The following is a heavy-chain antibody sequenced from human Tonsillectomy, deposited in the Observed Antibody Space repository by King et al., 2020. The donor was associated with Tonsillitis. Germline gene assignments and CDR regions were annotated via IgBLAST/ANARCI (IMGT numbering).Heavy chain of an antibody. CDR3: ALNFYGSGSYSKASDY. CDR2: IYYSGST. J-gene: IGHJ4*02. D-gene: IGHD3-10*01. V-gene: IGHV4-39*01. Sequence: LQLQESGPGLVKPSETLSLTCTVSGGSISSSSYYWGWIRQPPGKGLEWIGTIYYSGSTYYNPSLKSRVTISEDTSKNQFSLKLSSGTAADTAVYYCALNFYGSGSYSKASDYWGQGTLVTVSS. CDR1: GGSISSSSYY.